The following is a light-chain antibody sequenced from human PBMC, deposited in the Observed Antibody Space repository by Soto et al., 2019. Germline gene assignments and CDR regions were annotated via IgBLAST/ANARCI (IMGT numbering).Light chain of an antibody. J-gene: IGKJ4*02. CDR1: QGISSW. V-gene: IGKV1-12*01. Sequence: DIQMTQSPSSVSASVGDRVTITCRASQGISSWLTWYQQKPGKAPKLLIYGVSTLHSGVPSRFSGSGSATDFTLTISSLQPEDFASSYCQQANSFPFMFGGGTKVESK. CDR2: GVS. CDR3: QQANSFPFM.